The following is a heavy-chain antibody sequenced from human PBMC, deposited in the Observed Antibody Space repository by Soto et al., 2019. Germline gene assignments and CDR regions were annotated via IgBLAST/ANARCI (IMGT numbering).Heavy chain of an antibody. CDR3: ARLVLYFDRRHDY. D-gene: IGHD3-9*01. J-gene: IGHJ4*02. V-gene: IGHV4-39*01. Sequence: QLQLQESGPGLVKPSETLSLTCTVSGGSISSSSYYWGWIRQPPGKGLEWIGSIYYSGSTYYNPSLKSRVTIYVATSKNQFSRKLSSVTAADTAVDYCARLVLYFDRRHDYWGQGTLVAVCS. CDR2: IYYSGST. CDR1: GGSISSSSYY.